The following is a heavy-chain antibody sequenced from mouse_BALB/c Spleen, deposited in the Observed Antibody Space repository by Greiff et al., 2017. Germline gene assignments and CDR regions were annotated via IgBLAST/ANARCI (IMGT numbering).Heavy chain of an antibody. Sequence: EVQVVESGGGLVKPGGSLKLSCAASGFTFSDYYMHWVRQTPEKGLEWVATISDGGSYTYYPDSVKGRFTISRDNDKNNLYLQMSSLKSEDTAMYYCASEGGNYRYGRGYYYAMDYWGQGTSVTVSS. V-gene: IGHV5-4*02. J-gene: IGHJ4*01. CDR3: ASEGGNYRYGRGYYYAMDY. D-gene: IGHD2-14*01. CDR1: GFTFSDYY. CDR2: ISDGGSYT.